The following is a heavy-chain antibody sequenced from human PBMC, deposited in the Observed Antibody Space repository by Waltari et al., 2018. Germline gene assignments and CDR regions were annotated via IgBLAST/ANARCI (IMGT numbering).Heavy chain of an antibody. CDR2: IYYSGST. D-gene: IGHD3-10*01. CDR1: GGSISSTSYY. V-gene: IGHV4-39*07. CDR3: ARESGSGSLSAFDI. Sequence: QLQLQESSPGLVKPSETLSLTCTVSGGSISSTSYYWAWIRQPPGKGLEWIGSIYYSGSTYYNPSLKSRGTISVDTAKNQFSLKLSSVTAADTAVYYCARESGSGSLSAFDIWGQGTMVTVSS. J-gene: IGHJ3*02.